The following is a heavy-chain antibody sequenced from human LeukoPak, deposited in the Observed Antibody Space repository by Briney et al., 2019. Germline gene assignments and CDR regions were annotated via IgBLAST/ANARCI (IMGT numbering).Heavy chain of an antibody. J-gene: IGHJ4*02. CDR1: SGSIGSYY. CDR2: IYYSGST. Sequence: SETLSLTCTVSSGSIGSYYWSWIRQPPGKGLEWIGYIYYSGSTNYNPSLKSRVTISVDTSKNQFSLKLSSVTAADTAVYYCARANSHYAMMDYWGQGTLVTVSS. D-gene: IGHD4-17*01. V-gene: IGHV4-59*01. CDR3: ARANSHYAMMDY.